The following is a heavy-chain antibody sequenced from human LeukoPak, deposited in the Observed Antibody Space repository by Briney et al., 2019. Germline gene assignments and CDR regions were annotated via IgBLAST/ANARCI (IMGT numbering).Heavy chain of an antibody. CDR2: VYYSGST. D-gene: IGHD5-24*01. V-gene: IGHV4-59*01. CDR1: GGSISSYY. J-gene: IGHJ4*02. CDR3: ARERRDGYKVYFDY. Sequence: SETLSLTCTISGGSISSYYWSWIRQPPGKGLEWIGYVYYSGSTNYNPSLKSRVTISVDTSKNQFSLRLSSVTAADTAVYYCARERRDGYKVYFDYWGQGTLVTVSS.